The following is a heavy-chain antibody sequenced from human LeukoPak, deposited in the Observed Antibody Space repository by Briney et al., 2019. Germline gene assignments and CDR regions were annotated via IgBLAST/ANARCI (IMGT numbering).Heavy chain of an antibody. J-gene: IGHJ4*02. D-gene: IGHD2-2*01. CDR3: ARDGPYCSSTSCPKDY. Sequence: GGSLRLSCAASGFTVSGNYMSWVRQAPGKGLEWVSVIYSGGSTYYADSVKGRFTISRDNSKNTLYLQMNSLRAEDTAVYYCARDGPYCSSTSCPKDYWGQGTLVTVSS. CDR1: GFTVSGNY. V-gene: IGHV3-66*01. CDR2: IYSGGST.